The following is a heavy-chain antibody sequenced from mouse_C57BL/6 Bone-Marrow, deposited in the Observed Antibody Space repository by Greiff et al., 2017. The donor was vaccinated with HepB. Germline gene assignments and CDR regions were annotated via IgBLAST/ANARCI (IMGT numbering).Heavy chain of an antibody. J-gene: IGHJ4*01. CDR2: INPSNGGT. Sequence: QVHVKQPGTELVKPGASVKLSCKASGYTFTSYWMHWVKQRPGQGLEWIGNINPSNGGTNYNEKFKSKATLTVDKSSSTAYMQLGSLTSEDSAVYYCARPYGSSYDYAMDYWGQGTSVTVSS. CDR3: ARPYGSSYDYAMDY. D-gene: IGHD1-1*01. CDR1: GYTFTSYW. V-gene: IGHV1-53*01.